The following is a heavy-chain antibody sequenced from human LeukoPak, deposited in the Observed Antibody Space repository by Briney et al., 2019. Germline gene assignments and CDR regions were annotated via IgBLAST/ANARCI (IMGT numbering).Heavy chain of an antibody. D-gene: IGHD2-21*02. Sequence: GGSLRLSCAASGFTFSSYGMSWVRQAPGKGLEWVSAISGSGGSTYYADSVKGRFTISRDNSKNTLYLQMNSLRAEDTAVYYCAKGGGYSGYDYPTEYCGGDCYSPYYFDYWGQGTLVTVSS. CDR1: GFTFSSYG. V-gene: IGHV3-23*01. CDR2: ISGSGGST. CDR3: AKGGGYSGYDYPTEYCGGDCYSPYYFDY. J-gene: IGHJ4*02.